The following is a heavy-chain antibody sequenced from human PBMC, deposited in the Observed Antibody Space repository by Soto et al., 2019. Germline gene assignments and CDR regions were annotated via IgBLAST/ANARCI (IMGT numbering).Heavy chain of an antibody. CDR1: GGTFGRYA. J-gene: IGHJ6*02. CDR2: INAGFGAT. D-gene: IGHD2-15*01. Sequence: ASVKVSCKASGGTFGRYAISWVRRAPGQSLEWMGQINAGFGATDLAQMFQGRVTITADKSTTTVYMELSSLRSDDTAVYYCATDCSGGSCYGASGMDVWGQGTTVTVSS. V-gene: IGHV1-69*06. CDR3: ATDCSGGSCYGASGMDV.